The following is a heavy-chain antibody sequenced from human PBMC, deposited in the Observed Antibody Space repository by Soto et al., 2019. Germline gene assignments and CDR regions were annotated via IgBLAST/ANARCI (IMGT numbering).Heavy chain of an antibody. CDR2: IYHSGST. CDR3: AAGGGRPRYY. D-gene: IGHD1-26*01. Sequence: SETLSLTCAVSGGSISSGGYSWSWIRQPPGKGLEWIGYIYHSGSTYYNPSLKSRGTISVDRSKNQFSLKLSSVTAADTALYYSAAGGGRPRYYWGQGTLVTVSS. V-gene: IGHV4-30-2*01. CDR1: GGSISSGGYS. J-gene: IGHJ4*02.